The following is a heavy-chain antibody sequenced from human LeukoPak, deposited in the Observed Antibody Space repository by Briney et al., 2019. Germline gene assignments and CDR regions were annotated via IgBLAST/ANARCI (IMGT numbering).Heavy chain of an antibody. V-gene: IGHV4-34*01. CDR3: ARSDYVWGKYDY. J-gene: IGHJ4*02. Sequence: KSSETLSLTCAVYGGSFSGYYWSWIRQPPGKGLEWIGEINHSGSTNYNPSLKSRVTISVDTSKNQFSLKLSSVTAADTAVYYCARSDYVWGKYDYWGQGTLVTVSS. CDR2: INHSGST. CDR1: GGSFSGYY. D-gene: IGHD3-16*01.